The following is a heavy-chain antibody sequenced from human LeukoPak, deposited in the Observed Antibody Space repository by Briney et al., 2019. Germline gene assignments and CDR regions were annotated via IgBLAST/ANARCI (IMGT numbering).Heavy chain of an antibody. CDR3: ARGAVSAVRIARAWFDP. J-gene: IGHJ5*02. CDR2: INHSGST. D-gene: IGHD6-13*01. V-gene: IGHV4-34*01. Sequence: PSETLSLTCAVYGGSFSGYYWSWIRQPPGKGLEWIGEINHSGSTNYNPPLKSRVTISVDTSKNQFSLKLSSVTAADTAVYYCARGAVSAVRIARAWFDPWGQGTLVTVSS. CDR1: GGSFSGYY.